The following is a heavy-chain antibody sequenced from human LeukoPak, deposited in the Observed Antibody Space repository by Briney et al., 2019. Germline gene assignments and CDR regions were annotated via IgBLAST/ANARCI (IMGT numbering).Heavy chain of an antibody. Sequence: SETLSLTCTVSGGSISSSSYYWGWIRQPPGKGLEWIGSIYYSGSTNYNPSLKSRVTISVDTSKNQFSLKLSSVTAADTAVYYCARGVCTNGVCPFDYWGQGTLVTVSS. V-gene: IGHV4-39*07. J-gene: IGHJ4*02. CDR1: GGSISSSSYY. CDR2: IYYSGST. D-gene: IGHD2-8*01. CDR3: ARGVCTNGVCPFDY.